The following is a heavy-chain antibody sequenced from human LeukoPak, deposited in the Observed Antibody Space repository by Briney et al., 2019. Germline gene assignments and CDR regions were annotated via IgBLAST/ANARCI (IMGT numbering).Heavy chain of an antibody. J-gene: IGHJ4*02. Sequence: SETLSLTCAVSGFSISSGYYWGWIRQPPGKGLEWIGSMYHSGNTYYNPSLKSRVTISADMSKNQPSLTLNSVTASDTAVYYCATMTISGNVWSSSDVRIDHWGQGTLVTVSS. CDR3: ATMTISGNVWSSSDVRIDH. CDR2: MYHSGNT. CDR1: GFSISSGYY. V-gene: IGHV4-38-2*01. D-gene: IGHD6-19*01.